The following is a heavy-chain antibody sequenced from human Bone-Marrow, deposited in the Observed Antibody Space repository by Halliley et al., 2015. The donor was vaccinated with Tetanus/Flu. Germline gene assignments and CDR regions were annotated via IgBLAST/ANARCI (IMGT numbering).Heavy chain of an antibody. CDR1: GGSFNTTGHY. V-gene: IGHV4-39*01. CDR3: ARHGTIAQDAFDI. Sequence: LRLSCIVSGGSFNTTGHYWGWIRQPPGKGLEWMGSIYYSGRTFYKPSLESRVTISVGTSKNQFSLNLSSVTAADTAVYYCARHGTIAQDAFDIWGQGAMVTVSP. D-gene: IGHD1-26*01. CDR2: IYYSGRT. J-gene: IGHJ3*02.